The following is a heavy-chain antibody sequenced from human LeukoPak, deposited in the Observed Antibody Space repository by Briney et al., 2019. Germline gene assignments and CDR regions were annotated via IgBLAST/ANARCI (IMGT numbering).Heavy chain of an antibody. Sequence: SETLSLTCAVYGGSFSGYYWSWIRQPPGKGLEWIGEINHSGSTNYNPSLKSRVTISVDTSKNQFSLKLSSVTAADTAVYYCARDRVGPQLPKKYRPDAFDIWGQGTMVTVSS. J-gene: IGHJ3*02. CDR2: INHSGST. D-gene: IGHD6-6*01. V-gene: IGHV4-34*01. CDR3: ARDRVGPQLPKKYRPDAFDI. CDR1: GGSFSGYY.